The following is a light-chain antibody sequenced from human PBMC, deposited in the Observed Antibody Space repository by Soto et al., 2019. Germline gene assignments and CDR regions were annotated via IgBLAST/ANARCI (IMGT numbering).Light chain of an antibody. V-gene: IGKV1-39*01. Sequence: DIQMTQSPSSLSASVGDRVTITCRASQSISSFLTWYQQKAGKAPKLLIYAASSLQSGVPSRFSGSGSGTDFTLTISSLQPEDFASYYCQQSFSTTPTFGQGTKVEIK. CDR3: QQSFSTTPT. CDR1: QSISSF. CDR2: AAS. J-gene: IGKJ1*01.